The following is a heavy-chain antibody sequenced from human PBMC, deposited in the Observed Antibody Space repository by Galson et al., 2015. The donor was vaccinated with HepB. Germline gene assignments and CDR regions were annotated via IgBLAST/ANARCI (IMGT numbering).Heavy chain of an antibody. V-gene: IGHV1-69*13. CDR1: GGTFSSYA. CDR3: ARDSGGEDYREGLDYYGMDV. J-gene: IGHJ6*02. D-gene: IGHD4-11*01. Sequence: SVKVSCKASGGTFSSYAISWVRQAPGQGLEWMGGIIPIFGTANYAQKFQGRVTITADESTSTAYMELSSLRSEDTAVYYCARDSGGEDYREGLDYYGMDVWGQGTTVTVSS. CDR2: IIPIFGTA.